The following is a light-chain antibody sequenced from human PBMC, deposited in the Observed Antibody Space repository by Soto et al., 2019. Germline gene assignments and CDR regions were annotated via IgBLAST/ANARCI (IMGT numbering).Light chain of an antibody. CDR2: DAS. Sequence: DIMVTQSPATLSLSPGESSALSCMASQSIGHFLVWYQQKPGQAPRLLIHDASHRAAGIPARFSGSGFGTDFTLTISSLQPDDFATYYCQHYNSYSEAFGQGTKVDIK. V-gene: IGKV3-11*01. CDR1: QSIGHF. J-gene: IGKJ1*01. CDR3: QHYNSYSEA.